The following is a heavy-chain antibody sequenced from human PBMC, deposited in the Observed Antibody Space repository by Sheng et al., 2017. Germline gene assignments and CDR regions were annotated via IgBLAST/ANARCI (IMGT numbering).Heavy chain of an antibody. CDR2: IIGSGDST. J-gene: IGHJ4*02. Sequence: EVQVLESGGGLVQPGGSRRDSPVQPLDSPLVSYAMSWVRQAPGKGLEWVSTIIGSGDSTYYADSVKGRLTISRDNSKNTLYLQMNSLRAEDTAEYYCAKGQSAYSKSFDCWGQGTLVTVSS. V-gene: IGHV3-23*01. CDR1: DSPLVSYA. D-gene: IGHD5-18*01. CDR3: AKGQSAYSKSFDC.